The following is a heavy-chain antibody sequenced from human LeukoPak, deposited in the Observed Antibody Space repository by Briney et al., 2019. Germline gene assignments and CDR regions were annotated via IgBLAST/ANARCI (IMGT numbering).Heavy chain of an antibody. CDR2: IYHSGST. D-gene: IGHD2-2*01. V-gene: IGHV4-38-2*01. Sequence: SSETLSLTYAVSGYSISSGYYWGWIRQPPGKGLEWIESIYHSGSTYYNPSLKSRVTISVDTSKNQFSLKLSSVTAADTAVYYCARHPVPAADISGWFDPWGQGTLVTISS. J-gene: IGHJ5*02. CDR1: GYSISSGYY. CDR3: ARHPVPAADISGWFDP.